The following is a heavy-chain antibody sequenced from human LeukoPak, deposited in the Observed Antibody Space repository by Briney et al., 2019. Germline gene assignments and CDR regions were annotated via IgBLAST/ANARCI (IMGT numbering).Heavy chain of an antibody. Sequence: GGSLRLSFGASGFTFRGYSMNWVRQAPGKGPEWVSSISSSSSYIYYADSVKGRFTVSRDNAKNSLYLQMNSLRAENMGVYYCSREEGTDCGGDCYSGYWGQGTLVTVSS. CDR2: ISSSSSYI. D-gene: IGHD2-21*02. CDR3: SREEGTDCGGDCYSGY. V-gene: IGHV3-21*01. CDR1: GFTFRGYS. J-gene: IGHJ4*02.